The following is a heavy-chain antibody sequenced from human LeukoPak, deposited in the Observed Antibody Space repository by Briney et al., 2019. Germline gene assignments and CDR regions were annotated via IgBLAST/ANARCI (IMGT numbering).Heavy chain of an antibody. CDR1: GFTVSINS. V-gene: IGHV3-66*02. CDR3: ASTKGGYEMATRFDP. D-gene: IGHD5-24*01. CDR2: IYSGGNT. J-gene: IGHJ5*02. Sequence: GGSLRLSRTVSGFTVSINSMSWVRQAPGKGLEWVSFIYSGGNTHYSDSVKGRFSISRDNSKNKVYLQMNSLKTEDKALYYCASTKGGYEMATRFDPWGQGTLVIVSS.